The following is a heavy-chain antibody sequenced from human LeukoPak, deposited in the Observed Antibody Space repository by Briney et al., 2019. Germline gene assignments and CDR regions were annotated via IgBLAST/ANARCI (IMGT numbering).Heavy chain of an antibody. Sequence: ASVKVSCKASGYTFTSYGISWVRQAPGQGLEWMGWISAYNGNTNYAQKLQGRVTMTTDTSTSTAYMELRSLRSDDTAVYYCARDQDYSSGSYYSSGYFDLWGRGTLVTVSS. CDR1: GYTFTSYG. D-gene: IGHD3-10*01. CDR2: ISAYNGNT. V-gene: IGHV1-18*01. J-gene: IGHJ2*01. CDR3: ARDQDYSSGSYYSSGYFDL.